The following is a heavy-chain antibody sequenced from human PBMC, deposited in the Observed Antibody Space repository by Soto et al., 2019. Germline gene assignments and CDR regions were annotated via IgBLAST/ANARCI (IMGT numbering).Heavy chain of an antibody. J-gene: IGHJ3*02. Sequence: AVKVSCKASGCTFSSYAISWVRQAPGQGLEWMGGIIPIFGTANYAQKFQGRVTITADESTSTAYMELSSLRSEDTAVYYCATYYYDSSGYPTSDAFDIWGQGTMVTVSS. V-gene: IGHV1-69*13. CDR3: ATYYYDSSGYPTSDAFDI. CDR1: GCTFSSYA. D-gene: IGHD3-22*01. CDR2: IIPIFGTA.